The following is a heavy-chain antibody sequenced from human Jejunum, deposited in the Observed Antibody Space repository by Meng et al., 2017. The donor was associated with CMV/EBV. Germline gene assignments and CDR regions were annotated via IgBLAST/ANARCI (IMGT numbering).Heavy chain of an antibody. CDR1: GYNSFNFA. CDR2: ISAGSIDI. J-gene: IGHJ5*02. V-gene: IGHV1-3*01. CDR3: VKDRRSDGSSYSLDP. D-gene: IGHD2-15*01. Sequence: GYNSFNFAGHWVRQDPGQRLEWMDWISAGSIDIQYSQEFQDRVNITRDTSANTAYMELSSLRSEDTAVYYCVKDRRSDGSSYSLDPWGQGTLVTVSS.